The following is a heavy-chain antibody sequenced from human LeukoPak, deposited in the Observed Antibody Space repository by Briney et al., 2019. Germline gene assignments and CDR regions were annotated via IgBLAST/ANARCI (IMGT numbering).Heavy chain of an antibody. V-gene: IGHV1-8*02. Sequence: ASVKVSCTASGGTFSSYAISWVRQAPGQGLEWMGWMNPNNGNTGYAQKFQGRVTMTRDTTISTAYMELRSLRSEDTAVYYCVRDGEGVAISVNYWFDPWGQGTLVTVSS. J-gene: IGHJ5*02. CDR3: VRDGEGVAISVNYWFDP. CDR1: GGTFSSYA. D-gene: IGHD3-10*01. CDR2: MNPNNGNT.